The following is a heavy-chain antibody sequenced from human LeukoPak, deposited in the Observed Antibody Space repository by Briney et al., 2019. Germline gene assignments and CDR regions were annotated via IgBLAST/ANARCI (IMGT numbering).Heavy chain of an antibody. CDR2: MNSNSGNT. Sequence: GASVKVSCKASGYTFTNYDIMWVRQATGQGPEWMGWMNSNSGNTGYAQKLQGRVTMTTDTSTSTAYMELRSLRSDDTAVYYCARVNVGAMGHNWFDPWGQGTLVTVSS. D-gene: IGHD1-26*01. CDR3: ARVNVGAMGHNWFDP. V-gene: IGHV1-8*01. J-gene: IGHJ5*02. CDR1: GYTFTNYD.